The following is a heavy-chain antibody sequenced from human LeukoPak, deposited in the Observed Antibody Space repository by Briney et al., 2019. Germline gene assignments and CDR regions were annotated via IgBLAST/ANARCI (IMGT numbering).Heavy chain of an antibody. J-gene: IGHJ4*02. D-gene: IGHD3-9*01. CDR2: ISAYNGNT. V-gene: IGHV1-18*01. CDR3: ARDPGQYYDILTGYYTPYYFDH. CDR1: GYTFTSYG. Sequence: ASVKVSCKASGYTFTSYGISWVRQAPGQGLEWMGWISAYNGNTNYAQKLQGRVTMTTETSTGTAYMELRSLRSDDTAVYYCARDPGQYYDILTGYYTPYYFDHWGQGTLVTVSS.